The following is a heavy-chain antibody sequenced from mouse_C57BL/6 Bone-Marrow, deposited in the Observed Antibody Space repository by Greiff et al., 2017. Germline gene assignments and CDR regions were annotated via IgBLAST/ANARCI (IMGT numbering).Heavy chain of an antibody. CDR3: ARSLGSNALAY. V-gene: IGHV1-52*01. CDR1: GYTFTSYW. D-gene: IGHD2-5*01. Sequence: QVQLQQPGAELVRPGSSVKLSCKASGYTFTSYWMHWVKQRPIQGLEWIGNIDPSDSETHYNQKFKDKATLTVDKSSSTAYMQLSSLTSEDSAVYYCARSLGSNALAYGGQGTRVSVSA. J-gene: IGHJ3*01. CDR2: IDPSDSET.